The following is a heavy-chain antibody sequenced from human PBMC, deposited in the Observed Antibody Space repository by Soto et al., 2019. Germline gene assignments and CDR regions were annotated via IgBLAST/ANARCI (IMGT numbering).Heavy chain of an antibody. CDR1: GGSISSGDYY. Sequence: SETLSLTCTVSGGSISSGDYYRSWIRQPPGKGLEWIGYIYYSGSTYYNPSLKSRVTISVDTSKNQFSLKLSSVTAADTAVYYCARHNYGSGSTYFDYWGQGTLVTVSS. CDR2: IYYSGST. V-gene: IGHV4-30-4*01. D-gene: IGHD3-10*01. CDR3: ARHNYGSGSTYFDY. J-gene: IGHJ4*02.